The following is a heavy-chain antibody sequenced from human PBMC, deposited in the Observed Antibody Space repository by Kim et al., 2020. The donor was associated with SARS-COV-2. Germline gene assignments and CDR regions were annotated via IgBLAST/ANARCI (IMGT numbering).Heavy chain of an antibody. CDR3: ARDLEYSSSSLLYYGIDV. CDR2: IYSGGST. V-gene: IGHV3-53*01. J-gene: IGHJ6*02. Sequence: GGSLRLSCAASGFTVSSNYMNWVRQAPGKGLEWVSVIYSGGSTYYADSVKGRFTISRDNSKNTLYLQMNSLRAEDTAVYYCARDLEYSSSSLLYYGIDVWGQGTTVTVS. CDR1: GFTVSSNY. D-gene: IGHD6-6*01.